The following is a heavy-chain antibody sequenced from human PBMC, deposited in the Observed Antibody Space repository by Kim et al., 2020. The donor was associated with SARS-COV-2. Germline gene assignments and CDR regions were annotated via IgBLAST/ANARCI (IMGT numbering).Heavy chain of an antibody. V-gene: IGHV1-18*04. D-gene: IGHD1-20*01. CDR3: ARDFATAFPKITGKIYYYYYYGMDV. Sequence: ASVKVSCKASGYTFTSYGISWVRQAPGQGLEWMGWISAYNGNTNYAQKLQGRVTMTTDTSTSTAYMELRSLRSDDTAVYYCARDFATAFPKITGKIYYYYYYGMDVWGQGTTVTVSS. CDR2: ISAYNGNT. J-gene: IGHJ6*02. CDR1: GYTFTSYG.